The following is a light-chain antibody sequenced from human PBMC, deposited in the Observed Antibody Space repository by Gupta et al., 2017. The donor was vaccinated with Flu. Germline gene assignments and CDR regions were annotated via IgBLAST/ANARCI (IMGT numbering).Light chain of an antibody. CDR3: QQYFSFYS. J-gene: IGKJ1*01. CDR1: QDILNW. V-gene: IGKV1-5*03. CDR2: RAS. Sequence: TITCRASQDILNWVAWFQQKPGKAPKLLIDRASDLESGVPPRFSGSGYGTEFTLTITSLQPADVGTYYCQQYFSFYSFGQGTKV.